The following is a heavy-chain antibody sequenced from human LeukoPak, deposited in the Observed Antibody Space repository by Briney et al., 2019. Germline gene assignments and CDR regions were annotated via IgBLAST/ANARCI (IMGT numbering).Heavy chain of an antibody. J-gene: IGHJ6*02. CDR3: ARRRGQGSGSYFHYYYYGMDV. V-gene: IGHV4-34*01. Sequence: SETLSLTCAVYGGSFSGYYWNWIRQPPGEGLEWIGEINHSGTTNYNPSLKSRVTISIDTSKNQFSLKLSSVTAADTAVYSDARRRGQGSGSYFHYYYYGMDVWGQENTVTVFS. CDR1: GGSFSGYY. CDR2: INHSGTT. D-gene: IGHD3-10*01.